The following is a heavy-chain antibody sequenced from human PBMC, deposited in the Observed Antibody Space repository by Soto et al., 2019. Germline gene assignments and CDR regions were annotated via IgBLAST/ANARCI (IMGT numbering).Heavy chain of an antibody. V-gene: IGHV3-73*02. Sequence: EVQLVESGGGLVQPGGSLKLSCAASGFTFSRSAMHWVRQASGKGLEWVGRIRSKTNSYATAYAASVKGRFTISRDDSKNTAYLQMNSLKTEDTAVYYCTGLAYSGRYDYWGQGTLVTVSS. D-gene: IGHD1-26*01. J-gene: IGHJ4*02. CDR1: GFTFSRSA. CDR3: TGLAYSGRYDY. CDR2: IRSKTNSYAT.